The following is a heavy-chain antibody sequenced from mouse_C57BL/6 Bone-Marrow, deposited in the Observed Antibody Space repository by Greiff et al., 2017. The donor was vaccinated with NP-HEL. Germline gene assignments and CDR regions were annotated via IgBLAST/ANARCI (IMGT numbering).Heavy chain of an antibody. CDR1: GFTFSDYY. CDR3: ARAYYSPFDY. D-gene: IGHD2-12*01. V-gene: IGHV5-16*01. Sequence: EVKLVESEGGLVQPGSSMKLSCTASGFTFSDYYMAWVRQVPEKGLEWVANINYDGSSTYYLDSLKSRFIISRDNAKNILYLQMSSLKSEDTATYYCARAYYSPFDYWGQGTTLTVSS. CDR2: INYDGSST. J-gene: IGHJ2*01.